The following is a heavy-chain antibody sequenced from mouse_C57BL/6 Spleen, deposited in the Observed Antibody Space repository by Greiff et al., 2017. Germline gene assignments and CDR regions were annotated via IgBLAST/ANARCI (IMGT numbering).Heavy chain of an antibody. CDR3: ARWEITTVERAY. CDR1: GYAFSSSW. D-gene: IGHD1-1*01. J-gene: IGHJ3*01. CDR2: IYPGDGDT. V-gene: IGHV1-82*01. Sequence: QVQLQQSGPELVKPGASVKISCKASGYAFSSSWMNWVKQRPGKGLEWIGRIYPGDGDTNYNGKFKGKATLTADKSSSTAYMQLSSLTSEDSAVYFCARWEITTVERAYWGQGTLVTVSA.